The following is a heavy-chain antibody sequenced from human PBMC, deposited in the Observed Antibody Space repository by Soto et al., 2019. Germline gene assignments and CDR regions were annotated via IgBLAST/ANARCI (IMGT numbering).Heavy chain of an antibody. Sequence: GSLRLSCAASGFTFSDHYMDWVRQAPGKGLEWVGRTRNKANSYTTEYAASVKGRFTISRDDSKNSLYLQMNSLKTEDTAVYYCARANAYYDFWSGYSYYCYMDVWGKGTTVTVSS. V-gene: IGHV3-72*01. D-gene: IGHD3-3*01. J-gene: IGHJ6*03. CDR3: ARANAYYDFWSGYSYYCYMDV. CDR1: GFTFSDHY. CDR2: TRNKANSYTT.